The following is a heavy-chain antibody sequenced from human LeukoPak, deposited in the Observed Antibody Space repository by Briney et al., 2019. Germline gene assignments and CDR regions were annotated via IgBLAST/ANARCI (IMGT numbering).Heavy chain of an antibody. Sequence: SETLSLTCTVSGDSISSSIYYWAWIRQPPGKGLEWIGSIFYSGNTYYNPSLKSRVTISVDTSKNQFSLKLTSVTAADTAVCYCARHGWFGELSPSAYWGQGALVTVSS. CDR1: GDSISSSIYY. CDR2: IFYSGNT. J-gene: IGHJ4*02. CDR3: ARHGWFGELSPSAY. V-gene: IGHV4-39*01. D-gene: IGHD3-10*01.